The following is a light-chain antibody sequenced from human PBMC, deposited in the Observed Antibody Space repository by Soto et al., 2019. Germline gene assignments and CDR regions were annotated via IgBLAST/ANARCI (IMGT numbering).Light chain of an antibody. V-gene: IGLV1-44*01. CDR1: SSNIGGNI. CDR3: AAWDDSLNGVL. Sequence: QSVLTQPPSASGTPGQRVTISCSGSSSNIGGNIVNWYQQLPGTAPKLLISGDNQRPSGVPDRFSGSKSGTSASLAISGLQSEDEADYYCAAWDDSLNGVLFGGGTKVTVL. J-gene: IGLJ2*01. CDR2: GDN.